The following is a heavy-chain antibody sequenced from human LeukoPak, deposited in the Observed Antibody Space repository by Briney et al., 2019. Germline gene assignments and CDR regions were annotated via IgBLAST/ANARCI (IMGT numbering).Heavy chain of an antibody. Sequence: SETLSLTCTVSGGSISSGGYYWSWIRQHPGKGLEWIGYIYYSGSTYYNPSLKSRVTISVDTSKNQFSLKLSSVTAADTAVYYCARVVGAAGYYYYYGMDVWGQGTTVTVSS. CDR2: IYYSGST. V-gene: IGHV4-30-4*08. CDR3: ARVVGAAGYYYYYGMDV. CDR1: GGSISSGGYY. J-gene: IGHJ6*02. D-gene: IGHD6-13*01.